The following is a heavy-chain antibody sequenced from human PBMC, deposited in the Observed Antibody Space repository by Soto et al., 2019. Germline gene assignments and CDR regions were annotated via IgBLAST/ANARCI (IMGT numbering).Heavy chain of an antibody. CDR3: AYESGQLGVASYGY. V-gene: IGHV4-34*01. CDR1: GGSFSGYY. CDR2: INHSGST. J-gene: IGHJ4*02. Sequence: QVQLQQWGAGLLKPSETLSLTCAVYGGSFSGYYWSWIRQPPGKGLEWIGEINHSGSTNYNPSLKSRVTISVDTSKNQFSLKLSSVTAADTAVYYCAYESGQLGVASYGYWGQGTLVTVSS. D-gene: IGHD1-1*01.